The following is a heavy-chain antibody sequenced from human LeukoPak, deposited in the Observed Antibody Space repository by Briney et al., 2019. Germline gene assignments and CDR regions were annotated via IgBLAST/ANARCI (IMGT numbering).Heavy chain of an antibody. CDR1: GFTFSSYG. Sequence: PGGSLRLSCAASGFTFSSYGMHWVRQAPGKGLEWVAVISYDGSNKYYADSVKGRFTISRDNSKNTLYLQMNSLRAEDTAVYYCPKDRLACSSTSCYTYWFDPWGQGTLVTVSS. V-gene: IGHV3-30*18. J-gene: IGHJ5*02. D-gene: IGHD2-2*02. CDR3: PKDRLACSSTSCYTYWFDP. CDR2: ISYDGSNK.